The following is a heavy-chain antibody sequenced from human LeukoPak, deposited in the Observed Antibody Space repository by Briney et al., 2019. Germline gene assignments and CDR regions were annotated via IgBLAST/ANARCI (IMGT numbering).Heavy chain of an antibody. CDR1: GFTFSSYA. CDR3: AKVRDGYNSGGFDY. V-gene: IGHV3-23*01. CDR2: ITGSGVGT. J-gene: IGHJ4*02. D-gene: IGHD5-24*01. Sequence: GGSLRLSCAASGFTFSSYAMNWVRQAPGKGLEWVSTITGSGVGTYDADSVKGRFTISRDNSKNTLYLQMNSLRAEDTAVYYCAKVRDGYNSGGFDYWGQGTLVTVSS.